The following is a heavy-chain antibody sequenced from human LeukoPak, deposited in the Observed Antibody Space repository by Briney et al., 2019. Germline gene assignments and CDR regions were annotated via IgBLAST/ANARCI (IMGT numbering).Heavy chain of an antibody. D-gene: IGHD3-22*01. J-gene: IGHJ4*02. Sequence: LSLTCTVSGGSISSSSYYWGWIRQPPGKGLEWVSYIGHDSSPIYYADFVKGRFTISRDNAKNSLYLQMNSLKTEDTAVYYCTTAPHYYDSSGYYYAADYWGQGTLVTVSS. V-gene: IGHV3-11*01. CDR1: GGSISSSSYY. CDR2: IGHDSSPI. CDR3: TTAPHYYDSSGYYYAADY.